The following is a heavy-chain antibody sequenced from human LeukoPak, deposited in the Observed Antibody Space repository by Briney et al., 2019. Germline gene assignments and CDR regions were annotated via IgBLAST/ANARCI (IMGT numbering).Heavy chain of an antibody. CDR2: IYYSGST. CDR1: GGSFSGYY. Sequence: ASETLSLTCAVYGGSFSGYYWSWIRQHPGKGLEWIGYIYYSGSTYYNPSLKSRVTISVDTSKNQFSLKLSSVTAADTAVYYCARGLGVGTYYSIWGQGTMVTVSS. J-gene: IGHJ3*02. CDR3: ARGLGVGTYYSI. D-gene: IGHD3-10*01. V-gene: IGHV4-31*11.